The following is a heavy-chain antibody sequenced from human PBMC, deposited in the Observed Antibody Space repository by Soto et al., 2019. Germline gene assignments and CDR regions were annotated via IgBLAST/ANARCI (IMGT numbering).Heavy chain of an antibody. V-gene: IGHV5-10-1*01. D-gene: IGHD2-15*01. J-gene: IGHJ6*02. CDR1: GYSFTSYW. CDR2: IDPSDSYT. CDR3: ARQYCSGGSCYYYYGMDV. Sequence: GESLKISCKGSGYSFTSYWISWVRQMPGKGLEWMGRIDPSDSYTNYSPSFQGHFTISAVKSISTAYLQWSSLKASYTAVYYCARQYCSGGSCYYYYGMDVWGQGTTVTVSS.